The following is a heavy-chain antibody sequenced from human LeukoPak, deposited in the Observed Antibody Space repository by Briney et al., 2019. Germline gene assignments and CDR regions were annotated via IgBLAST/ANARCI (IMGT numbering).Heavy chain of an antibody. D-gene: IGHD5-24*01. V-gene: IGHV3-53*01. CDR1: EFTVSRNY. CDR3: TRDQMNY. CDR2: IFSNGDT. Sequence: GGSLRLSCTASEFTVSRNYMLWVRQAPGKGLEWVSLIFSNGDTHYADSVKGRFTISRDTSKSTVSLQMNSLRVEDTAMYYCTRDQMNYWGQGTLVTVSS. J-gene: IGHJ4*02.